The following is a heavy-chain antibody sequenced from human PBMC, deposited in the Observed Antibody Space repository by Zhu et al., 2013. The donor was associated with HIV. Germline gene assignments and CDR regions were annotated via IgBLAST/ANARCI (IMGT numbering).Heavy chain of an antibody. J-gene: IGHJ6*01. CDR2: IIPILGTA. CDR1: GGTFSSYA. CDR3: ARSLGDYYDSSGYSRGLRRKRPQPPPPYYG. V-gene: IGHV1-69*01. D-gene: IGHD3-22*01. Sequence: QVQLVQSGAEVKKPGSSVKVSCKASGGTFSSYAISWVRQAPGQGLEWMGGIIPILGTANYAQKFQGRVTITADESTSTAYMELSSLRSEDTAVYYCARSLGDYYDSSGYSRGLRRKRPQPPPPYYG.